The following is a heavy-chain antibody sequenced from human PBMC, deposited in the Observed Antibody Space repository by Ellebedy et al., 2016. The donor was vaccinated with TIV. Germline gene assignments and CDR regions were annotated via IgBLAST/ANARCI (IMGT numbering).Heavy chain of an antibody. D-gene: IGHD3-16*01. CDR3: VGGPLGIRK. CDR1: GFTVSNNF. Sequence: GESLKISCAASGFTVSNNFMTWVRQAPGKGLEWVSLIYSVGSTLYADSVRGRFTISRDNPKNTVYLQMNSLRAEDTAVYFCVGGPLGIRKWGPGTLVTVSS. CDR2: IYSVGST. J-gene: IGHJ4*02. V-gene: IGHV3-53*01.